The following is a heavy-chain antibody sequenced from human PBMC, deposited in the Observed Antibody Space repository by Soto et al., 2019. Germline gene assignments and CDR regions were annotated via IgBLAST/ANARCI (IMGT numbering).Heavy chain of an antibody. Sequence: ASVKVSCKASGYSLSNYGFSWVRQSPGQGLEWMGWISAYTGYTNYAQKLQGRVPMTIDTSTTTAYMELRSLESADTAVYYCAGPSRDGYINSFDYWGQGTLGTVAS. J-gene: IGHJ4*02. D-gene: IGHD6-25*01. CDR1: GYSLSNYG. CDR3: AGPSRDGYINSFDY. V-gene: IGHV1-18*01. CDR2: ISAYTGYT.